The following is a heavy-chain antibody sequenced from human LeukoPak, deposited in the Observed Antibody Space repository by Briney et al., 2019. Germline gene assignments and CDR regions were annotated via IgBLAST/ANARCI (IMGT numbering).Heavy chain of an antibody. CDR1: VVSINTYF. J-gene: IGHJ4*02. D-gene: IGHD1/OR15-1a*01. CDR2: VYYNGIT. V-gene: IGHV4-59*01. Sequence: SETLSLTCTVSVVSINTYFWSWIRQPPGKGLEWIGYVYYNGITNYNPSLKSRVSISLDTSKNQFSLRLNSVTAAETAVYYCVSQLGGTTFHWGQGTLVTVSS. CDR3: VSQLGGTTFH.